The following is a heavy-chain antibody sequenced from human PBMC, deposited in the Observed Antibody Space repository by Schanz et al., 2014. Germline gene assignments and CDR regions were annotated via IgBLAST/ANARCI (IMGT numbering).Heavy chain of an antibody. J-gene: IGHJ6*03. D-gene: IGHD2-21*02. V-gene: IGHV3-53*01. Sequence: EVQLVESGGGLIQPGGSLRLSCAASGFTVSSNYMSWVRQAPGKGLEWVAVIYSGGSTFYTDSVKGRFTISRDNSKNTLYLQMNSLIAEDTAVYYCARPSDSSWYMDVWGKGTTVTVSS. CDR2: IYSGGST. CDR1: GFTVSSNY. CDR3: ARPSDSSWYMDV.